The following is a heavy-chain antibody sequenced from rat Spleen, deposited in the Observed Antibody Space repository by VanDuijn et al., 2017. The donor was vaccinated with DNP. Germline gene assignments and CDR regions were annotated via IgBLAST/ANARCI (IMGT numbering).Heavy chain of an antibody. V-gene: IGHV5-58*01. CDR1: GFTFSTYW. Sequence: EVQLVETGGGLVQPGRSLKLSCVASGFTFSTYWMFWVRQAPGKGLEWIASINTDGGGTYYPDSVKGRFTISRDNAKNTVHLQMNSLRSADTATYYCAIYYGAMDAWGQGTSVTVSS. J-gene: IGHJ4*01. CDR3: AIYYGAMDA. CDR2: INTDGGGT. D-gene: IGHD1-6*01.